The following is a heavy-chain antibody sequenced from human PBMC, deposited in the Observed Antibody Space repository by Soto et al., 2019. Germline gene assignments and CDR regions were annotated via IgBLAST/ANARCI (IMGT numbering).Heavy chain of an antibody. CDR3: ARVASSPRFDV. CDR2: MYYTGSA. D-gene: IGHD6-6*01. Sequence: SETLSLTYTVSGGSIKGYYWTWIRQPPGRGLEWIGYMYYTGSAKYNPSLESRVTISGDTSKNQFSLNLSSVTAADTAVYYCARVASSPRFDVWGQGTLVTVSS. J-gene: IGHJ4*02. CDR1: GGSIKGYY. V-gene: IGHV4-59*08.